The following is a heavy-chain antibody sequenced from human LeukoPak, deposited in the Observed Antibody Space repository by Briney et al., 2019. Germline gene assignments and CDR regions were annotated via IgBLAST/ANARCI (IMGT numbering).Heavy chain of an antibody. V-gene: IGHV3-7*01. D-gene: IGHD1-1*01. CDR2: IKHDGSGK. J-gene: IGHJ4*02. CDR3: TRAGTKYVDY. CDR1: GFTFSSNW. Sequence: WGSLRLSCAASGFTFSSNWMRWVRQAPGKGVEGLASIKHDGSGKYYEHSVKGRFTISKDNAKNSLYLQMNSLRAEDTAVYYCTRAGTKYVDYWGQGTLVTVSS.